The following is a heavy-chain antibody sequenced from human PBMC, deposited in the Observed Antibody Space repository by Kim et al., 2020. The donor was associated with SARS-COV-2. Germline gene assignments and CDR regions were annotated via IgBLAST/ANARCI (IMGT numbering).Heavy chain of an antibody. CDR2: VFWTGST. J-gene: IGHJ5*01. D-gene: IGHD2-2*01. CDR3: ARDGLQAPPAIKVRGWFDS. V-gene: IGHV4-39*07. CDR1: GGSMAGSTYY. Sequence: SETLSLTCSVSGGSMAGSTYYWAWIRQSPGKGLEWIGSVFWTGSTYYNPSLKSRVIISIDTSKNQFSLKLDSVTAADTAMYYCARDGLQAPPAIKVRGWFDSWGQGTMVTVSP.